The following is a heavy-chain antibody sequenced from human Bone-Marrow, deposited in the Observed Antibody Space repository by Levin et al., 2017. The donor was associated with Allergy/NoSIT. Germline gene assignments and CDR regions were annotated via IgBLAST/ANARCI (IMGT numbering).Heavy chain of an antibody. Sequence: GGSLRLSCAASGFTFDDYAMHWVRQAPGKGLEWVSGISWNSGSIGYADSVKGRFTISRDNAKNSLYLQMNSLRAEDTALYYCAKDIGTGYCSSTSCPRGGMDVWGQGTTVTVSS. V-gene: IGHV3-9*01. J-gene: IGHJ6*02. CDR2: ISWNSGSI. D-gene: IGHD2-2*01. CDR1: GFTFDDYA. CDR3: AKDIGTGYCSSTSCPRGGMDV.